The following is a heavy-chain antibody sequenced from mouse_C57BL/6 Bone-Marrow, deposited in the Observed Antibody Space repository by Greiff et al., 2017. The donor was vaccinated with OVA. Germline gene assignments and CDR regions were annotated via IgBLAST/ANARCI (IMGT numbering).Heavy chain of an antibody. V-gene: IGHV5-6*01. D-gene: IGHD2-3*01. CDR2: ISSGGSYT. CDR3: ARHETGYYDRAMDY. Sequence: EVHLVESGGDLVKPGGSLKLSCAASGFTFSSYGMSWVRQTPDKRLEWVATISSGGSYTYYPDSVKGRFTISRDNAKNTLYLQMSSLKSEDTAMYYCARHETGYYDRAMDYWGQGTSVTVSS. J-gene: IGHJ4*01. CDR1: GFTFSSYG.